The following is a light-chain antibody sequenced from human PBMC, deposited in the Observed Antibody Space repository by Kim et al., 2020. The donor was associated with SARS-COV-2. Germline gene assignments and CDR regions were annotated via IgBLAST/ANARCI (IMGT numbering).Light chain of an antibody. CDR1: SGAIAGSDY. CDR3: GSYTSNNIPGV. V-gene: IGLV2-14*04. Sequence: QSIPISCTGTSGAIAGSDYVSWYQPRPCEAPKLLIYDVTKRPSGVSSRFSGSKSGNTASLTISGLEADDEADYYCGSYTSNNIPGVFGGGTQLTVL. J-gene: IGLJ2*01. CDR2: DVT.